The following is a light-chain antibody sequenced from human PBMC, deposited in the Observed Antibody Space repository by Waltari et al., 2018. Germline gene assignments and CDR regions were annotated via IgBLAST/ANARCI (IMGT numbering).Light chain of an antibody. J-gene: IGKJ1*01. V-gene: IGKV1-16*01. Sequence: DIQMTQSPSSLSASVGDTVTITCQASQDIGNNLNWYQQKPGRAPKLLIYRTSSLQSEIPSRLSGSGSGTIFALIIISLQPEDFATYYCQQGFSDPWTFGQGTQVEL. CDR3: QQGFSDPWT. CDR2: RTS. CDR1: QDIGNN.